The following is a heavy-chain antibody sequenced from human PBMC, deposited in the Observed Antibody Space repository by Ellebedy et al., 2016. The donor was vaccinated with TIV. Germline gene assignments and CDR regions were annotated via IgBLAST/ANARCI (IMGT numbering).Heavy chain of an antibody. CDR3: AQLPTSPPLYYDSSGYYPTPVTFDH. CDR1: GYTFTGYY. Sequence: ASVTVSCKASGYTFTGYYMHWVRQAPGQGLEWMGWINPNSGGTNYAQKFRGRVTMTRDTSISKAYMELSRLRSDDTAVYYCAQLPTSPPLYYDSSGYYPTPVTFDHWGQGTLVTVSS. V-gene: IGHV1-2*02. CDR2: INPNSGGT. J-gene: IGHJ4*02. D-gene: IGHD3-22*01.